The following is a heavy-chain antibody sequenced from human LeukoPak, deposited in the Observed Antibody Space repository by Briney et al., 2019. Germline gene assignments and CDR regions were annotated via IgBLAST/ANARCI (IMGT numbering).Heavy chain of an antibody. J-gene: IGHJ3*02. CDR1: GGTFSSYA. D-gene: IGHD3-22*01. V-gene: IGHV1-69*05. CDR2: IIPIFGTA. Sequence: SVKVSCKASGGTFSSYAISWVRQAPGQGLEWMGGIIPIFGTANYAQKFQGRVTMTRDTSTSTVYMELSSLRSEDTAVYYCARGRNYYDSSRYYYEGDAFDIWGQGTMVTVSS. CDR3: ARGRNYYDSSRYYYEGDAFDI.